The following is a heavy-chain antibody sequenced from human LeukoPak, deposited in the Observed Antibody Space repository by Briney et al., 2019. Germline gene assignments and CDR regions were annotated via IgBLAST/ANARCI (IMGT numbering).Heavy chain of an antibody. D-gene: IGHD3-10*01. V-gene: IGHV1-24*01. CDR1: GYTLTELS. CDR3: ATGRLDYYGSGSMFDY. Sequence: ASVKVSCKVSGYTLTELSMHWVRQAPGKGLEWMGGFDPEDGETIYAQKFQGRVTMTEDTSTDTAYMELSSLRSEDTAVYYCATGRLDYYGSGSMFDYWGQGTLVTVSS. CDR2: FDPEDGET. J-gene: IGHJ4*02.